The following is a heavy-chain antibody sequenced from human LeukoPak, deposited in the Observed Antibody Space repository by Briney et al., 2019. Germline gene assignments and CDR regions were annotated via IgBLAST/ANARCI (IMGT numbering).Heavy chain of an antibody. CDR3: ARGGGYDPFDY. CDR2: IHTSGTT. CDR1: GGSINSGSYF. Sequence: SQTLSLTXSVSGGSINSGSYFWSWIRQPAGKGLEWVGRIHTSGTTNYNPSLKSRVTISIDTSKTQFSLKLSSVIAADTAVYYCARGGGYDPFDYWGQGTLVTVSS. D-gene: IGHD5-12*01. J-gene: IGHJ4*02. V-gene: IGHV4-61*02.